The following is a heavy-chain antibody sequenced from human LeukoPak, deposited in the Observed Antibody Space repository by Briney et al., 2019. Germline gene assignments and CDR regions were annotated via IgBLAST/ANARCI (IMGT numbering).Heavy chain of an antibody. CDR3: ARVRVVPAATLGVFLDY. CDR2: IYYSGST. CDR1: GGSISSSSYY. J-gene: IGHJ4*02. Sequence: PSETLSLTCTVSGGSISSSSYYWGWIRQPPGKGLEWIGYIYYSGSTNYNPSLKSRVTISVDTSKNQFSLKLSSVTAADTAVYYCARVRVVPAATLGVFLDYWGQGTLVTVSS. V-gene: IGHV4-61*05. D-gene: IGHD2-2*01.